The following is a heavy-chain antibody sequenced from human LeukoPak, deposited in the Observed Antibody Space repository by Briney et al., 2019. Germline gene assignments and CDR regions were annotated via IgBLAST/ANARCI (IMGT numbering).Heavy chain of an antibody. CDR2: IIPIFGTA. CDR3: GRDLVRWRGGSSSGQDAFDI. D-gene: IGHD6-6*01. CDR1: GGTFSSYA. J-gene: IGHJ3*02. V-gene: IGHV1-69*13. Sequence: SVKVSCKASGGTFSSYAISWVRQAPGQGLEWMGGIIPIFGTANYAQKFQGRVTITADESTSTAYMELSSLRSEDTAVYYCGRDLVRWRGGSSSGQDAFDIWGQGTMATVSS.